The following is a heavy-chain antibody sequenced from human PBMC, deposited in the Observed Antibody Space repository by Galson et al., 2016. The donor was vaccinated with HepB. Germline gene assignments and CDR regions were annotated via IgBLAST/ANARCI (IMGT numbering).Heavy chain of an antibody. CDR3: IRENSVVPATAYNWFDP. CDR1: GFAFSSHW. D-gene: IGHD2-21*02. V-gene: IGHV3-74*01. Sequence: SLRLSCAASGFAFSSHWMHWVRQDLGKGLVWVSRINSDGTISNYADSVKGRFTISRDNAKNTMNLQMNSLRAEDTAFYNCIRENSVVPATAYNWFDPWGQGTLVTVSS. CDR2: INSDGTIS. J-gene: IGHJ5*02.